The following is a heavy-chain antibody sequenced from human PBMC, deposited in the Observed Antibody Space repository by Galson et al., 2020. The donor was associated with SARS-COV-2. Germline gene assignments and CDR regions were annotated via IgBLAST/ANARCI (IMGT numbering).Heavy chain of an antibody. CDR1: GFTFNSYT. D-gene: IGHD1-26*01. J-gene: IGHJ6*02. CDR2: ISSNSEYI. Sequence: GGSLRLSCEVSGFTFNSYTMTWVRQAPGKGPEWVSSISSNSEYIYYEDSLKGRFIISRDNAKNSLYLQINSLRAEDTAVYYCAREASWAMFGMDVWGQGTTVTVSS. V-gene: IGHV3-21*01. CDR3: AREASWAMFGMDV.